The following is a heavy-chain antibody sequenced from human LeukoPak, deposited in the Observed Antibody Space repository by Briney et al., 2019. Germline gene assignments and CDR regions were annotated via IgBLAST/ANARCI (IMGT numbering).Heavy chain of an antibody. Sequence: GRSLRLSCAASGFTFSSYAMHWVRQAPGKGLEWVANIKQDGSEKYYVDSVKGRFTISRDNAKNSLFLQMNSLRAEDTAVYYCARINYDSSGNFDYWGQGTLVTVSS. CDR2: IKQDGSEK. CDR3: ARINYDSSGNFDY. D-gene: IGHD3-22*01. CDR1: GFTFSSYA. V-gene: IGHV3-7*01. J-gene: IGHJ4*02.